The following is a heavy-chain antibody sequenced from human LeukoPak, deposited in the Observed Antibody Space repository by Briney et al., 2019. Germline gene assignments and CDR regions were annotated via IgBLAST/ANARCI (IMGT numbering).Heavy chain of an antibody. CDR1: GFTFSSYW. CDR2: INEDGSYT. V-gene: IGHV3-74*01. Sequence: GGSLRLSCAASGFTFSSYWMHWVRQAPGQGLVWVSRINEDGSYTSYADSVKGRFTISRDNAKNTLYLQMNSLRADDTAVYHCASDLTGYYDYWGQGTLVTVSS. CDR3: ASDLTGYYDY. D-gene: IGHD3-9*01. J-gene: IGHJ4*02.